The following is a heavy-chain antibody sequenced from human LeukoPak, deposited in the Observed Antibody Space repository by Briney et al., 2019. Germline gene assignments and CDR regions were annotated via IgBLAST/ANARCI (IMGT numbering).Heavy chain of an antibody. V-gene: IGHV3-23*01. CDR1: GFTFSSYA. CDR3: AKDTGDCSGGSCSYYFDY. J-gene: IGHJ4*02. D-gene: IGHD2-15*01. Sequence: GGCLRLSCAASGFTFSSYAMSWVRRAPGKGLEWVSAISSNGGGTFYADSVKGQFTISRDNSQNTLYLQMNSLRAEDTAVYYCAKDTGDCSGGSCSYYFDYWGQGTLVTVSS. CDR2: ISSNGGGT.